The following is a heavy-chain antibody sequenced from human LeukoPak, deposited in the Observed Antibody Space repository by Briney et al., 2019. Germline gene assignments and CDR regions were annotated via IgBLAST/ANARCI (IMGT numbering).Heavy chain of an antibody. D-gene: IGHD5-24*01. Sequence: GGSLRLSCAASGFTFSSYWIHWVRQAPGKGLVWVSRINSDGSSTSYADSVKGRFTISRDNAKNTLYLQMNSLRAEDTAVYYCARGGRWLQSLLDYWGQGTLVTVSS. CDR3: ARGGRWLQSLLDY. V-gene: IGHV3-74*01. J-gene: IGHJ4*02. CDR2: INSDGSST. CDR1: GFTFSSYW.